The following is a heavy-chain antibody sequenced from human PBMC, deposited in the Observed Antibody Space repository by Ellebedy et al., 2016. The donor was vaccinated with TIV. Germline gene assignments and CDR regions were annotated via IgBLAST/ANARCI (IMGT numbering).Heavy chain of an antibody. J-gene: IGHJ1*01. CDR3: AVQGIAAAGPVQFQH. V-gene: IGHV1-69*13. Sequence: ASVKVSCKASGGTFSSYAISWVRQAPGQGLEWMGGIIPIFGTANYAQKFQGRVTITADESTSTAYMELSSLRSEDTAVYYCAVQGIAAAGPVQFQHWGQGTLVTVSS. CDR1: GGTFSSYA. D-gene: IGHD6-13*01. CDR2: IIPIFGTA.